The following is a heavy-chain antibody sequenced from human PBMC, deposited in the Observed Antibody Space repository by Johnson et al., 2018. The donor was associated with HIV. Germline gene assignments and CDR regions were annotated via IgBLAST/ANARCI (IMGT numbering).Heavy chain of an antibody. CDR3: AGKEAIDEAFDI. CDR2: ISYDGSNK. CDR1: GFTFSSYA. V-gene: IGHV3-30-3*01. D-gene: IGHD2-2*01. J-gene: IGHJ3*02. Sequence: QVKLVESGGGLVQPGRSLRLSSAASGFTFSSYAMHWVRQAPGKGLEWVAVISYDGSNKYYADSVKGRFTISRDNSKNTLYLQMNSLRAEDTAVYYCAGKEAIDEAFDIWGQGTMVTVSS.